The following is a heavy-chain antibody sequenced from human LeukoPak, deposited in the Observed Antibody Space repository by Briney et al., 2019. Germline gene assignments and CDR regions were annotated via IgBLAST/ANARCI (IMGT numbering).Heavy chain of an antibody. CDR2: INQDATTK. J-gene: IGHJ4*02. CDR3: ARDETGSLDY. V-gene: IGHV3-7*01. Sequence: GGSVKVSCIASGYTFRSSYMAWVRQAPGKGLEWVANINQDATTKHYVDSVKDRFTISRDKAKNSLYLQMNSLTVDDTAVYYCARDETGSLDYWGQGTLVTVSS. D-gene: IGHD1-26*01. CDR1: GYTFRSSY.